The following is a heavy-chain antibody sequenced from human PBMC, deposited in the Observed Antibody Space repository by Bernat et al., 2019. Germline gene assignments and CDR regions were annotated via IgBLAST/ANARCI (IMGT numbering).Heavy chain of an antibody. D-gene: IGHD3-10*01. V-gene: IGHV4-34*01. CDR2: INHSGST. Sequence: QVQLQQWGAGLLKPSETLSLTCAVYGGSFSGYYWSWIRQPPGKGLEWIGEINHSGSTNYNPSLKSRVTISVDTSKNQFSLKLSAVTAADAAVYCCARGSRSGSYFRTNRGHFDYWGQGTLVTVSS. CDR1: GGSFSGYY. J-gene: IGHJ4*02. CDR3: ARGSRSGSYFRTNRGHFDY.